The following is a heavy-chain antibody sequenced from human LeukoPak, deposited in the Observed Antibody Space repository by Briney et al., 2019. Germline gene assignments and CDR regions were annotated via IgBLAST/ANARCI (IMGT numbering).Heavy chain of an antibody. CDR3: ARRYSSGWSSAVDY. D-gene: IGHD6-19*01. Sequence: GSLRLSCAASGFTFSTYSMTWVRQTPGKGLEWVSSISSGSTYIYYADSLKGRFTISRDNAKNSLYLQMNGLRAEDTAVYYCARRYSSGWSSAVDYWGQGTLVTVSS. CDR2: ISSGSTYI. V-gene: IGHV3-21*01. J-gene: IGHJ4*02. CDR1: GFTFSTYS.